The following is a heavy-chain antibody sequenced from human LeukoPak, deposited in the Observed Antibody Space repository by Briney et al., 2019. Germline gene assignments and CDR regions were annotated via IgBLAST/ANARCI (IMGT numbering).Heavy chain of an antibody. CDR1: GYTFTTYG. Sequence: ASVKVSCKASGYTFTTYGISWVRQAPGQRLEWMGWISAYNGNTNYAQQFQDRVTMSTDTSMSTAYTELRSLRSDDTAVYYCARDLIAVRPGWFDPWGQGSLVTVSS. CDR3: ARDLIAVRPGWFDP. J-gene: IGHJ5*02. V-gene: IGHV1-18*01. D-gene: IGHD6-6*01. CDR2: ISAYNGNT.